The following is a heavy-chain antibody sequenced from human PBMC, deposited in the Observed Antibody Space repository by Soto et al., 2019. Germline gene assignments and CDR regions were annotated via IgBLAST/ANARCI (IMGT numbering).Heavy chain of an antibody. Sequence: GASVKVSCKASGYTFTSYGISWVRQAPGQGLEWMGWISAYNGNTNYAQKLQGRVTMTTDTSTSTAYMELRSLRSDDTAVYYCARSGLGSSGYYRAEYFQHWGQGTLVTVSS. D-gene: IGHD3-22*01. CDR3: ARSGLGSSGYYRAEYFQH. V-gene: IGHV1-18*01. CDR1: GYTFTSYG. CDR2: ISAYNGNT. J-gene: IGHJ1*01.